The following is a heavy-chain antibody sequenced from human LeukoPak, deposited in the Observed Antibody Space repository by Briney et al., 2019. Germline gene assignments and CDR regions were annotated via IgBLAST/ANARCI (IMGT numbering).Heavy chain of an antibody. CDR2: IRGKANSYAT. CDR3: TSLLLGYCSGGSCYGFDY. J-gene: IGHJ4*02. V-gene: IGHV3-73*01. CDR1: GFTFSGSA. D-gene: IGHD2-15*01. Sequence: PGGSLRLSCAASGFTFSGSAMHWVRQASGKGLEWVGRIRGKANSYATAYAASVKGRFTISRDDSKNTAYLQMNSLKTEDTAVYYCTSLLLGYCSGGSCYGFDYWGQGTLVTVSS.